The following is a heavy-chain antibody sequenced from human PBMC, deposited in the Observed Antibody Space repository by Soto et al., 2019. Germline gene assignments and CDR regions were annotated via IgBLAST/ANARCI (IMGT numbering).Heavy chain of an antibody. D-gene: IGHD2-2*01. CDR2: ISGSGGST. V-gene: IGHV3-23*01. CDR3: AKGAFVVVPAAMRGCGGGSCYLAY. Sequence: GGSLRLSCAASGFTFSSYAMSWVRQAPGKGLEWVSAISGSGGSTYYADSVKGRFTISRDNSKNTLYLQMNSLRAEDTAVYYCAKGAFVVVPAAMRGCGGGSCYLAYGGQEPLVTVSS. CDR1: GFTFSSYA. J-gene: IGHJ4*02.